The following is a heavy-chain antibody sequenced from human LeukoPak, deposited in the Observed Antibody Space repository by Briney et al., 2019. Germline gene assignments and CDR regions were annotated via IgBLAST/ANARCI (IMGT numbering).Heavy chain of an antibody. D-gene: IGHD6-19*01. V-gene: IGHV3-23*01. Sequence: GGSLRLSCAASGFTFSSYAMSWVRQAPGKGLEWVSAISGSGGSTYYADSVKGRFTISRDNSKNTLYLQMNSLRAEDTAVYYCAREGGSSASLRGGFYFDYWGQGTLVTVSS. CDR1: GFTFSSYA. J-gene: IGHJ4*02. CDR3: AREGGSSASLRGGFYFDY. CDR2: ISGSGGST.